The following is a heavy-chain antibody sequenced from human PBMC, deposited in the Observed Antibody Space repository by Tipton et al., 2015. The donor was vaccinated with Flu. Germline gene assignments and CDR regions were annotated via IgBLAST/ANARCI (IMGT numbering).Heavy chain of an antibody. D-gene: IGHD1-26*01. CDR1: GGSISRYY. Sequence: TLSLTCTVSGGSISRYYWSWIRQAPGKGLEWIAYINYGGSTNNNPSLKSRVTISVDTSKNQFSLKLTSVTAADTAVYYCARHSQILPYRAQGYFDFWGQGTLVTVSS. J-gene: IGHJ4*02. CDR2: INYGGST. CDR3: ARHSQILPYRAQGYFDF. V-gene: IGHV4-59*08.